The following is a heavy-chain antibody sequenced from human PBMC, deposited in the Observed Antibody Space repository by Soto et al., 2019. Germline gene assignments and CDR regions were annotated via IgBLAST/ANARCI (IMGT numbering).Heavy chain of an antibody. J-gene: IGHJ6*02. CDR3: ARDRTVTILGYYYYGMDV. CDR1: GYTFTSYY. V-gene: IGHV1-46*01. D-gene: IGHD4-17*01. Sequence: GASVKVSCKASGYTFTSYYMHWVRQAPGQGLEWMGIINPSGGSTSYAQKFQGRVTMTRDTSTSTVYMELSSLRSEDTAVYYCARDRTVTILGYYYYGMDVWGQGTTVTVSS. CDR2: INPSGGST.